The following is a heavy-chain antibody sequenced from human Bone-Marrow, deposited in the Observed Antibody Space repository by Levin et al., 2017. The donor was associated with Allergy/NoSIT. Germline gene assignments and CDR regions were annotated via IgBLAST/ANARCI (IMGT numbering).Heavy chain of an antibody. CDR1: GGTLSGHA. D-gene: IGHD2/OR15-2a*01. Sequence: ASVKVSCKTSGGTLSGHALIWVRQAPGQGLEWMGGIIPFFVTANYAQTFRGRVTITLDESTNTSYMDLSSLKSEDTAVYYCARGSRSNTWYTFVHWGQGTLVTVSS. CDR2: IIPFFVTA. V-gene: IGHV1-69*13. CDR3: ARGSRSNTWYTFVH. J-gene: IGHJ4*02.